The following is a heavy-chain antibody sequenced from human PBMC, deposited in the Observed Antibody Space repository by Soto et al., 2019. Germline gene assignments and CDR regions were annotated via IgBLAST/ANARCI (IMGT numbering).Heavy chain of an antibody. J-gene: IGHJ5*02. D-gene: IGHD2-2*02. Sequence: EVQLLESGGGLIEPGGSLRLSCAASGFTFGTYAMTWVRQAPGKGLEWISTISDSGGSTYYADSVKGRFTISRDNSKNTLSLQMKSLSAEDTALYYCSRSCTNYYRPRYSWFDPWGQGTLVTVSS. CDR2: ISDSGGST. CDR3: SRSCTNYYRPRYSWFDP. CDR1: GFTFGTYA. V-gene: IGHV3-23*01.